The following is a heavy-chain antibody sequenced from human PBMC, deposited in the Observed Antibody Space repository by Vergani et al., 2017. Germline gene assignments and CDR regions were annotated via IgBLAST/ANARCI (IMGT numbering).Heavy chain of an antibody. V-gene: IGHV1-8*01. D-gene: IGHD3-3*01. J-gene: IGHJ6*03. CDR3: ARRNWSGYYSYYYYMDV. CDR2: MNPNSGNT. Sequence: QVPLVPSGAEVKTPGASVTVSCKASGYTFTSYDINWVRQATGQGLEWMGWMNPNSGNTGYAQKFQGRVTMTRNTSISTAYMELSSLRSEDTAVYYCARRNWSGYYSYYYYMDVWGKGTTVTVSS. CDR1: GYTFTSYD.